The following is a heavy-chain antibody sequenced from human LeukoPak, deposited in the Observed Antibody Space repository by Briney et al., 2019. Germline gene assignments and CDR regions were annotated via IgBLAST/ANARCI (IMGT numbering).Heavy chain of an antibody. V-gene: IGHV1-8*01. CDR1: GYTLTTYD. CDR2: MNPNSGRT. CDR3: ARERAVTSIMDV. J-gene: IGHJ6*04. D-gene: IGHD4-11*01. Sequence: ASVKVSCKASGYTLTTYDINWVRQAPGQGLEWMGWMNPNSGRTGYALKFQDRISITRNTSISTAYMELGSLRSEDTAVYYCARERAVTSIMDVWGKGTTVTVSS.